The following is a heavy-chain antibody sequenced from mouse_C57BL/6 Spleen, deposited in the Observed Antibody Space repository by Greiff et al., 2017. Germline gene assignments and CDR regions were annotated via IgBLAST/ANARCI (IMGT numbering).Heavy chain of an antibody. CDR2: IYPGDGDT. D-gene: IGHD3-2*02. V-gene: IGHV1-80*01. Sequence: QVQLQQSGAELVKPGASVKISCKASGYAFSSYWMNWVKQRPGKGLEWIGLIYPGDGDTNYNGKFKGKATLTADKSSSTAYMQLSSLTSEDSAVYVCARVDSSGYGYFDYWGQGTTLTVSS. CDR1: GYAFSSYW. CDR3: ARVDSSGYGYFDY. J-gene: IGHJ2*01.